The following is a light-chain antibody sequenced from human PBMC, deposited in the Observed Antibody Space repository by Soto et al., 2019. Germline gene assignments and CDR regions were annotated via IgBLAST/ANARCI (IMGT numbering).Light chain of an antibody. CDR1: SSDVGSYNL. J-gene: IGLJ1*01. CDR3: CSYACSSTI. CDR2: EGS. V-gene: IGLV2-23*01. Sequence: QPALTQPASVSGSPGQSITISCTGTSSDVGSYNLVSWYQQQPGKAPKLMIYEGSKRPSGVSNRFSGSKSGNTASLTISGLQAEDESDYYCCSYACSSTIFGTGTKFTV.